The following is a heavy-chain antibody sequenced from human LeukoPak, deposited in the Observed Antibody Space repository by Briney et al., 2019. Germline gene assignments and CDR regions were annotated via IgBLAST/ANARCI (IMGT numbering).Heavy chain of an antibody. CDR1: GGSFSGYY. V-gene: IGHV4-34*01. D-gene: IGHD2-15*01. Sequence: SSETLSLTCAVYGGSFSGYYWSWIRQPPGKGLEWIGEINHSGSTNYNPSLKSRVTISVDTSKNQFSLKLSSVTAADTAVYYCARALYCSGGSCYLDYWGQGTLVTVSS. CDR3: ARALYCSGGSCYLDY. J-gene: IGHJ4*02. CDR2: INHSGST.